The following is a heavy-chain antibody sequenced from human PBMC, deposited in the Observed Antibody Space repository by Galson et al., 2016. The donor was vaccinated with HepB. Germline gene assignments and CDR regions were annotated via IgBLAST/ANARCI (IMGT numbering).Heavy chain of an antibody. Sequence: SLRLSCAASGFTFSDYYMDWVRQTPGKGLEWVGRTRNKANGYTREYAASVEGRLSISRDDSKNSLYLQMNSLRSEDTAVYYCARAAYCSGGACYHAFDHWGQGTLVTVSS. D-gene: IGHD2-15*01. J-gene: IGHJ4*02. CDR1: GFTFSDYY. CDR2: TRNKANGYTR. V-gene: IGHV3-72*01. CDR3: ARAAYCSGGACYHAFDH.